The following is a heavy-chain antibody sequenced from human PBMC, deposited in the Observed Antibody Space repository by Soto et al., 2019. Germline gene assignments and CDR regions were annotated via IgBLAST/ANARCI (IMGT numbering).Heavy chain of an antibody. CDR3: ARDRGIVATGDTNYGMDV. CDR2: IWYDGSNK. J-gene: IGHJ6*02. D-gene: IGHD5-12*01. V-gene: IGHV3-33*01. Sequence: AGGSLRLSCAASGFTFSSYGMHWVRQAPGKGLEWVAVIWYDGSNKYYADSVKGRFTISRDNSKNTLYLQMNSLRAEDTAVYYCARDRGIVATGDTNYGMDVWGQGTTVTVS. CDR1: GFTFSSYG.